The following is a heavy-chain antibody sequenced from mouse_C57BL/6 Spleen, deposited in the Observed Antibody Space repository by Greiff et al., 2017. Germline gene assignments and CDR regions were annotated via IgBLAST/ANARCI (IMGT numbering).Heavy chain of an antibody. CDR3: ARRDYDYAFDY. D-gene: IGHD2-4*01. Sequence: VKLLESGAELVRPGTSVKVSCKASGYAFTNYLIEWVKQRPGQGLEWIGVINPGSGGTNYNEKFKGKATLTADKSSSTAYMQLSSLTSEDSAVYVCARRDYDYAFDYWGQGTTLTVSS. J-gene: IGHJ2*01. CDR2: INPGSGGT. CDR1: GYAFTNYL. V-gene: IGHV1-54*01.